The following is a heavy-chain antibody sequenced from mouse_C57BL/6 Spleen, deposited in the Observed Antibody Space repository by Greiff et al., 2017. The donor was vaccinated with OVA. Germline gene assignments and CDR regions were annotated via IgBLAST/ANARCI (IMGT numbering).Heavy chain of an antibody. V-gene: IGHV5-9-1*02. Sequence: EVKLVESGEGLVKPGGSLKLSCAASGFTFSSYAMSWVRQTPEKRLEWVAYISSGGDYIYYADTVKGRFTISRDNARNTLYLQMSSLKSEDTAMYYCTRVLYYYGRGNYYAMDYWGQGTSVTVSS. CDR2: ISSGGDYI. CDR1: GFTFSSYA. J-gene: IGHJ4*01. CDR3: TRVLYYYGRGNYYAMDY. D-gene: IGHD1-1*01.